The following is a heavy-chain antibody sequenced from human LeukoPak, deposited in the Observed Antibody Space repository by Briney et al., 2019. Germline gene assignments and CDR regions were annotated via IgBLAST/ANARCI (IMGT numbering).Heavy chain of an antibody. Sequence: GPSVKVSCRVSVYTLTELSMHWVRQAPGKGLEWMGGFDPEDGETIYAQKFQGRVTMTEDTSTDTAYMELSSLRSEDTAVYYCATAGDYYGSGDFDYWGQGTLVTVSS. CDR1: VYTLTELS. CDR2: FDPEDGET. CDR3: ATAGDYYGSGDFDY. D-gene: IGHD3-10*01. V-gene: IGHV1-24*01. J-gene: IGHJ4*02.